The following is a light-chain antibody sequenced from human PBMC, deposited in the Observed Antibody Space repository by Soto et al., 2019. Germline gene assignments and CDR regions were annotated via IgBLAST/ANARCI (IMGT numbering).Light chain of an antibody. Sequence: IQMTQYHSTLSSSAGDRFTITCRASQSISSWLAWYQQKPGKAPKLLIYDASSLESGVPSRFSGSGSGTEFTLTISSLQPDDFATYYCQQYNSYSWTFGQGAKVDIK. J-gene: IGKJ1*01. CDR2: DAS. CDR3: QQYNSYSWT. CDR1: QSISSW. V-gene: IGKV1-5*01.